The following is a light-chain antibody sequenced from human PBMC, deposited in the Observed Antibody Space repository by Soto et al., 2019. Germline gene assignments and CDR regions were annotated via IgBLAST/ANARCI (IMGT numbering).Light chain of an antibody. V-gene: IGLV2-14*01. CDR2: DVS. Sequence: QSALTQPASVSGSPGQSITISCTGTSSDVGAYNYVSWYQQYLGKAPKLMIYDVSNRPSGVSNRFSGSKSANTASLTISGLQAEDEADYYRSSYTGSSTVVFGGGTKLTVL. J-gene: IGLJ2*01. CDR3: SSYTGSSTVV. CDR1: SSDVGAYNY.